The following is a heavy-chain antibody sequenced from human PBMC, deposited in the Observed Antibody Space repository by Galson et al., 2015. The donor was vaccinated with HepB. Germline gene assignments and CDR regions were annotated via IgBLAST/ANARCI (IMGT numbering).Heavy chain of an antibody. V-gene: IGHV3-7*01. Sequence: SLRLSCAASGFTFSSYWMVWVRQAPGKGLEWVGNINQYGSDKNYVGSVEGRFTISRDNAKNSLYLQMNSLRAEDTAVYYCARDVRYSDYWGQGTVVTVSS. CDR3: ARDVRYSDY. D-gene: IGHD3-9*01. CDR2: INQYGSDK. CDR1: GFTFSSYW. J-gene: IGHJ4*02.